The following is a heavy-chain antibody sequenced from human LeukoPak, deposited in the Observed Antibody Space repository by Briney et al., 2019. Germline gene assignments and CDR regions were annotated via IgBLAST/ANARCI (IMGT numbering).Heavy chain of an antibody. J-gene: IGHJ4*02. V-gene: IGHV4-39*07. CDR2: IYYSGST. D-gene: IGHD4-17*01. CDR3: ARDNDYGEGFY. CDR1: GGSISSSSYY. Sequence: SETLSLTCTVSGGSISSSSYYWGWIRQPPGKGLEWIGSIYYSGSTYYNPSLKSRVTISVDTSKNQFSLKLSSVTAADTAVYYCARDNDYGEGFYWGQGTLVTVSS.